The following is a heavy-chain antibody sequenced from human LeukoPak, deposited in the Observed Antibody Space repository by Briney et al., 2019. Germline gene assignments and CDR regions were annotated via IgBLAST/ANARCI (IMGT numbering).Heavy chain of an antibody. CDR1: GMMFSEYS. Sequence: PGGSLRLSCAASGMMFSEYSMSWVRQAPGKGREWVSIISGSGAHTYYAASVTGRFTLSRDNSKNTLFLRMNSLRVEDTAVYFCAKMYHMHTSYYYGMDVWGHGTAVTVSS. V-gene: IGHV3-23*01. D-gene: IGHD2-2*01. J-gene: IGHJ6*02. CDR2: ISGSGAHT. CDR3: AKMYHMHTSYYYGMDV.